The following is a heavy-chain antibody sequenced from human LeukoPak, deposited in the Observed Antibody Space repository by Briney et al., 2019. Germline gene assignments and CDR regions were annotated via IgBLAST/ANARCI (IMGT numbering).Heavy chain of an antibody. D-gene: IGHD3-22*01. CDR1: GYTFTGYY. J-gene: IGHJ4*02. V-gene: IGHV1-2*06. CDR3: ARDPPQYYYDSSGYYYSDDY. CDR2: INPNSGGT. Sequence: ASVKVSCKASGYTFTGYYMHWVRQAPGQGLEWMGRINPNSGGTNYAQKFQGRVTMTRDTSISTAYVELSRLRSDDTAVYYCARDPPQYYYDSSGYYYSDDYWGQGTLVTVSS.